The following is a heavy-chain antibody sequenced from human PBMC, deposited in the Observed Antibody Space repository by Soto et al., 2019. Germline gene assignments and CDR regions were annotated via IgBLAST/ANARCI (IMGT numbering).Heavy chain of an antibody. V-gene: IGHV4-59*01. J-gene: IGHJ4*02. CDR1: GGSISSYY. D-gene: IGHD3-22*01. CDR3: ASWAGYYYDSGRSFDY. CDR2: IYYSGST. Sequence: PSETLSLTCTVSGGSISSYYWSWIRQPPGKGLEWIGYIYYSGSTNYNPSLKSRVTISVDTSKNQFSLKLSSVTAADTAVYYCASWAGYYYDSGRSFDYWGQGTLVTVSS.